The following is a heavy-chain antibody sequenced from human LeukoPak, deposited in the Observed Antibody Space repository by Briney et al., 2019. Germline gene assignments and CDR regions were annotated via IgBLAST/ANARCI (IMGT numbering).Heavy chain of an antibody. CDR2: ISTSSSTI. V-gene: IGHV3-48*01. J-gene: IGHJ3*02. Sequence: GSLRLSCAASGFTFSDYAMNWVRQAPGKGLEWLSYISTSSSTIYYADSVKGRFTISRDNAKNSLYLQMNSLRAEDTAMYYCARNILFAFDIWGQGTMVTVSS. CDR3: ARNILFAFDI. CDR1: GFTFSDYA.